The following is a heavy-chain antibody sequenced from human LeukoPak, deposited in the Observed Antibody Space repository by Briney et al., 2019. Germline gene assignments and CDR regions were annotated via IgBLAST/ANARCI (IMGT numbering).Heavy chain of an antibody. J-gene: IGHJ4*02. V-gene: IGHV3-30*18. CDR3: AKVNSGSYAALGY. D-gene: IGHD1-26*01. CDR1: GFTFRDCG. Sequence: GGSLRLSCKASGFTFRDCGLHWVRQAPGKGLEWVASVSYDGSNKYYADSVKGRFTISRDNSKNTLYLQMNSLRAEDTAVYYCAKVNSGSYAALGYWGQGTLVTVSS. CDR2: VSYDGSNK.